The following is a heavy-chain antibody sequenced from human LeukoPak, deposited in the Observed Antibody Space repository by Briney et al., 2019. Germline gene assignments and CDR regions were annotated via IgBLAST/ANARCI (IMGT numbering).Heavy chain of an antibody. D-gene: IGHD5-18*01. CDR2: ISGSGGST. V-gene: IGHV3-23*01. CDR1: GFTFSSYA. CDR3: AKSDTAMVVHFDY. Sequence: GGSLRLSCAASGFTFSSYAMSWVRQAPGKGLKWVSAISGSGGSTYYADSVKGRFTISRDNSKNTLYLQMNSLRAEDTAVYYCAKSDTAMVVHFDYWGQGTLVTVSS. J-gene: IGHJ4*02.